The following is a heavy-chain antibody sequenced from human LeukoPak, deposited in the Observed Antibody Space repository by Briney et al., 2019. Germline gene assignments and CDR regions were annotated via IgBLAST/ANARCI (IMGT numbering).Heavy chain of an antibody. D-gene: IGHD6-19*01. CDR3: ARESEQWPYYYYGMVV. V-gene: IGHV4-61*02. J-gene: IGHJ6*02. CDR1: GGSISSGSYY. CDR2: IYTSGST. Sequence: SETLSLTCTVSGGSISSGSYYWSWIRQLAGKGLEWIGRIYTSGSTNYNPSLKSRVTISVDTSKNQFSLKLSSVTAADTAVYYCARESEQWPYYYYGMVVWGQGTTVTVSS.